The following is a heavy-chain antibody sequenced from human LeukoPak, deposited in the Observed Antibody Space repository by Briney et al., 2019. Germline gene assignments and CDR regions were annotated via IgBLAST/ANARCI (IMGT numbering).Heavy chain of an antibody. CDR3: ARGGSYYDILDNWFDP. D-gene: IGHD3-9*01. CDR2: VSYDGSNK. J-gene: IGHJ5*02. CDR1: GFTISSYA. V-gene: IGHV3-30-3*01. Sequence: GGSLRLSCAASGFTISSYALHWVRQAPGKGLEWVAVVSYDGSNKYYADSVKGRFTISRDNSKNTLYLQMNSLRAEDTAVYSCARGGSYYDILDNWFDPWGQGTLVTVSS.